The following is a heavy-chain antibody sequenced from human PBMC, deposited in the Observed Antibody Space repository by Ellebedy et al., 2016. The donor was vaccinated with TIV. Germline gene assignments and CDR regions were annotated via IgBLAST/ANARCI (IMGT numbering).Heavy chain of an antibody. J-gene: IGHJ4*02. V-gene: IGHV3-23*01. CDR3: AIGSSSGFNYDRVGFEY. D-gene: IGHD3-16*01. CDR1: GFTFGSFA. Sequence: GGSLRLSCAASGFTFGSFAMHRVRQPPGKGLEWLSVITSDASSTYHANSVKGRFTITRDNSKNTLYLQMNRLRTEDTAVYYCAIGSSSGFNYDRVGFEYWGQGTLVTVSP. CDR2: ITSDASST.